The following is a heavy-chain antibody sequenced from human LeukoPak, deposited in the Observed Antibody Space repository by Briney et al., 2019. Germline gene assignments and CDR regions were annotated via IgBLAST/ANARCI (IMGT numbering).Heavy chain of an antibody. Sequence: ASVKVSCKASGYTFTSYDINWVRQATGQGLEWMGWMNPNSGNTGYAQKFQGRVTITRNTSISTAYMELSSLRSEDTAVYYCARWDIVVASLDYWGQGTLVTVSS. CDR2: MNPNSGNT. D-gene: IGHD2-2*01. CDR1: GYTFTSYD. CDR3: ARWDIVVASLDY. V-gene: IGHV1-8*03. J-gene: IGHJ4*02.